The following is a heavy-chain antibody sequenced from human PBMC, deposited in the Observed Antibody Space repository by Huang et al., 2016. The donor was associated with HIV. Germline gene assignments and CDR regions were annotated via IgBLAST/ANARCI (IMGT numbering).Heavy chain of an antibody. CDR1: GYTFSTYS. CDR3: VRDSSSGLQLRY. Sequence: EVQLVESGGGLAQPGGSLRLSCVASGYTFSTYSMNWVRQAPGKGLEWVSYIRKNRGATSYAESVKGRFTVSRDNVKNSLYLQMNRLRVEDTAMYYCVRDSSSGLQLRYWGQGALVIVS. V-gene: IGHV3-48*01. CDR2: IRKNRGAT. J-gene: IGHJ4*02. D-gene: IGHD3-22*01.